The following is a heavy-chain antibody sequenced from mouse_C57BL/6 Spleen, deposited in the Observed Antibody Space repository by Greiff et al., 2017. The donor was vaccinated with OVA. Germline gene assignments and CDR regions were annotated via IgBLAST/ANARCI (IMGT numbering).Heavy chain of an antibody. J-gene: IGHJ1*03. CDR1: GYTFTDYE. Sequence: VQVVESGAELVRPGASVTLSCKASGYTFTDYEMHWVKQTPVHGLEWIGAIDPETGGTAYNQKFKGKAILTADKSSSTAYMELRSLTSEDSAVYYCTRSYDGYYVDWYFDVWGTGTTVTVSS. CDR3: TRSYDGYYVDWYFDV. D-gene: IGHD2-3*01. CDR2: IDPETGGT. V-gene: IGHV1-15*01.